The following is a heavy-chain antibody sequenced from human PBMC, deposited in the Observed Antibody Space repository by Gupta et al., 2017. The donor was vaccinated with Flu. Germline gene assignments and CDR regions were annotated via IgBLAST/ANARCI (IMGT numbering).Heavy chain of an antibody. D-gene: IGHD6-13*01. CDR3: ARGIGADASNYYYYYGMDV. CDR2: ISSDGTTS. Sequence: RQAPGKGLVWVARISSDGTTSTYTDSVKGRFTISRDNAKNTLHLQMSSLRVEDTAVYYCARGIGADASNYYYYYGMDVWGQGTTVTVSS. J-gene: IGHJ6*02. V-gene: IGHV3-74*01.